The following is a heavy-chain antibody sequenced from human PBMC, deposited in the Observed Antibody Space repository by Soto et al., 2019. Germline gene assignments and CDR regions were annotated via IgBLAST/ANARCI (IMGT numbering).Heavy chain of an antibody. V-gene: IGHV3-21*01. CDR3: ARTAYCGGDCYSPTYDY. CDR1: GFTFSSYS. CDR2: ISSSNSYI. J-gene: IGHJ4*02. D-gene: IGHD2-21*02. Sequence: EVQLVESGGGPVKPGGSLRLSCAASGFTFSSYSMNWVRQAPGKGLEWVSSISSSNSYIYYADSVKGRFTISRDNAKNSLYLQMNSLRAEDTAVYYCARTAYCGGDCYSPTYDYWGQGTLVTVSS.